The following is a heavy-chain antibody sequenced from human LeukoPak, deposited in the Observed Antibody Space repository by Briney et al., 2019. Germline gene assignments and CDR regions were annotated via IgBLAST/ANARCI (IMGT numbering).Heavy chain of an antibody. CDR3: ASGTALDY. CDR1: GYLFTPSD. Sequence: ASVKVSCKAAGYLFTPSDVNSGPQAPGQGLEWMGWINPNSGGTNYAQKFQGRVTMTRDTSISTAYMELSRLRSDDTAVYYCASGTALDYWGQGILVTVSS. CDR2: INPNSGGT. D-gene: IGHD1-1*01. J-gene: IGHJ4*02. V-gene: IGHV1-2*02.